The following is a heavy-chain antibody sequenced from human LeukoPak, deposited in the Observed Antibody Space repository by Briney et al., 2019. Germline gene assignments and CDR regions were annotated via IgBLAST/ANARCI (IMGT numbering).Heavy chain of an antibody. CDR3: AIYRYSGPIDY. J-gene: IGHJ4*02. D-gene: IGHD1-26*01. V-gene: IGHV1-18*04. CDR1: GYTFTSYG. CDR2: ISAYNGNT. Sequence: ASVKVSCKASGYTFTSYGISWVRQAPGQGLERMGWISAYNGNTNYAQKLQGRVTMTTDTSTSTAYMELRSLRSDDTAVYYCAIYRYSGPIDYWGQGTLVTVSS.